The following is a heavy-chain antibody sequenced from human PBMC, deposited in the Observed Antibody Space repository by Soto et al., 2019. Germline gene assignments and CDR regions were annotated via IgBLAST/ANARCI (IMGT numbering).Heavy chain of an antibody. V-gene: IGHV3-21*01. D-gene: IGHD6-6*01. J-gene: IGHJ3*02. CDR1: GLTFSSYS. CDR3: ARLPRPDDAFDI. Sequence: SGGSLRLSCAASGLTFSSYSMNWVRQAPGKGLEWVSSISSSSSYIYYADSVKGRFTISRDNAKNSLYLQMNSLRAEDTAVYYCARLPRPDDAFDIWGQGTMVTVSS. CDR2: ISSSSSYI.